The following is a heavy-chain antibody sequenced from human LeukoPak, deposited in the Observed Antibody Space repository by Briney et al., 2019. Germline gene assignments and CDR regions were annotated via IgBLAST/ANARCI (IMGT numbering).Heavy chain of an antibody. CDR2: ISGSGGST. J-gene: IGHJ6*02. V-gene: IGHV3-23*01. CDR1: GFTFSSYA. CDR3: AKDSRTEKGIAVAGTEVDYYYGMDV. D-gene: IGHD6-19*01. Sequence: GGSLRLSCAASGFTFSSYAMSWVRQAPGKGLEWVSAISGSGGSTYYADSVKGRFTISRDNSKNTLYLQMNSLRAEDTAVYYCAKDSRTEKGIAVAGTEVDYYYGMDVWGQGTTVTVSS.